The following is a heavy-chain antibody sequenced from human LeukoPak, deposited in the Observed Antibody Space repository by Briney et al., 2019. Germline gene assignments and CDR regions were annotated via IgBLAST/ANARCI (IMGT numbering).Heavy chain of an antibody. Sequence: GGSLRLSCAASGFTFSSYSMNWVRQAPGKGLEWVSSISSSSSYIYYADSVKGRFTISRDNAKNSLYLQMNSLRAEDTAVYYCARGGQYNWNYWTGTPNYYYYYMDVWGKGTTVTVSS. CDR2: ISSSSSYI. CDR1: GFTFSSYS. D-gene: IGHD1-7*01. V-gene: IGHV3-21*04. J-gene: IGHJ6*03. CDR3: ARGGQYNWNYWTGTPNYYYYYMDV.